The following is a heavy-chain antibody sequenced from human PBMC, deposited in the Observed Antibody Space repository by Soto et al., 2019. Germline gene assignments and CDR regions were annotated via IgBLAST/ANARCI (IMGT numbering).Heavy chain of an antibody. CDR2: IYPGDSDT. D-gene: IGHD5-18*01. J-gene: IGHJ3*02. V-gene: IGHV5-51*01. CDR3: ARFLSKGAWIQLWLAIDAFDI. CDR1: GYSFTSYW. Sequence: GESLKISCKGSGYSFTSYWIGWVRQMPGKGLEWMGIIYPGDSDTRYSPSFQGQVTISADKSISTAYLQWSSLKASDTAMYYCARFLSKGAWIQLWLAIDAFDIWGQGIMVTVSS.